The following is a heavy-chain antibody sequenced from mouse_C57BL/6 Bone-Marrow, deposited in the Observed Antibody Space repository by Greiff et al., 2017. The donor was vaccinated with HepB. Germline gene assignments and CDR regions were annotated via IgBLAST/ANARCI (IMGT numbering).Heavy chain of an antibody. CDR1: GYTFTSYG. D-gene: IGHD2-4*01. J-gene: IGHJ3*01. Sequence: LQQSGAELARPGASVKLSCKASGYTFTSYGISWVKQRTGQGLEWIGEIYPRSGNTYYNEKFKGKATLTADKSSSTAYMELRSLTSEDSAVYFCARFDYDGGAWFAYWGQGTLVTVSA. CDR3: ARFDYDGGAWFAY. CDR2: IYPRSGNT. V-gene: IGHV1-81*01.